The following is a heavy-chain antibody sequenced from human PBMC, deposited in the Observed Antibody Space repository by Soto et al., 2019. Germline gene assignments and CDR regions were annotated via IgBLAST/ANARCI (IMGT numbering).Heavy chain of an antibody. CDR2: ISGSGGST. CDR3: AKARGGVDCRGTSCYGGMDV. Sequence: GGSLRLSCAASGFTFNTYAMSWVRQAPGKGLEWVSGISGSGGSTYYADPVKGRFTISRDNSKNTLYLQMNSLRDEDTALYYCAKARGGVDCRGTSCYGGMDVWGQGTTVTVSS. J-gene: IGHJ6*02. D-gene: IGHD2-2*01. CDR1: GFTFNTYA. V-gene: IGHV3-23*01.